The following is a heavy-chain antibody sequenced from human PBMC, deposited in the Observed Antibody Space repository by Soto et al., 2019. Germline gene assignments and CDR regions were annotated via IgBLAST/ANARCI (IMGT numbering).Heavy chain of an antibody. J-gene: IGHJ5*02. D-gene: IGHD2-2*02. CDR3: ASGVVPAAIYGCWFDP. V-gene: IGHV3-30-3*01. CDR1: GFTFSSYA. Sequence: GGSLRLSCAASGFTFSSYAMHWVRQAPGKGLEWVAVISYDGSNKYYADSVKGRFTISRDNSKNTLYLQMNSLRAEDTAVYYCASGVVPAAIYGCWFDPWGQGTLVTVSS. CDR2: ISYDGSNK.